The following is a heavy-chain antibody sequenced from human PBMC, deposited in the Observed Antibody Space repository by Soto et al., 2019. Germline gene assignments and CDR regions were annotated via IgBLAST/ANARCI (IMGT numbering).Heavy chain of an antibody. CDR2: ISWNSGSI. V-gene: IGHV3-9*01. CDR3: AKGMGSYYGSGSLGYFDY. Sequence: SLRLSCAASGFTFDDYAMHWVRQAPGKGLEWVSGISWNSGSIGYADSVKGRFTTSRDNAKNSLYLQMNSLRAEDTALYYCAKGMGSYYGSGSLGYFDYWGQGTLVTVSS. D-gene: IGHD3-10*01. CDR1: GFTFDDYA. J-gene: IGHJ4*01.